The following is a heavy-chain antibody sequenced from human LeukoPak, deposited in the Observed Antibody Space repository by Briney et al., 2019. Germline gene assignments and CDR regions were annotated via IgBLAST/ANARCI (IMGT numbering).Heavy chain of an antibody. CDR2: IYYSGST. D-gene: IGHD3-10*01. J-gene: IGHJ6*02. CDR1: GGSISSSSYY. CDR3: ARTGYYGSGSSYYYGMDV. Sequence: SETLSLTCTVSGGSISSSSYYWGWIRQPPGKGLEWIGSIYYSGSTYYNPSLKSRVTISVDTSKNQFSLKLNSVTAADTAVYYCARTGYYGSGSSYYYGMDVWGQGTTVTVSS. V-gene: IGHV4-39*01.